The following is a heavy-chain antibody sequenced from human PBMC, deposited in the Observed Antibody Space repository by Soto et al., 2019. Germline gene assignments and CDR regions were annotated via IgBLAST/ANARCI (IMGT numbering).Heavy chain of an antibody. Sequence: EVQLLDSGGGLVQPGGSLRLSCAASGFTFSGYALTWVRQAPGKGLEWVSAISGGGDATFYADSVKGRFTISRDNSKNTLYLQMNTLRGEDAAVYYCARKVWGSTGRPDLWYFDLWGRGTLVTVSS. J-gene: IGHJ2*01. D-gene: IGHD3-16*01. CDR3: ARKVWGSTGRPDLWYFDL. V-gene: IGHV3-23*01. CDR1: GFTFSGYA. CDR2: ISGGGDAT.